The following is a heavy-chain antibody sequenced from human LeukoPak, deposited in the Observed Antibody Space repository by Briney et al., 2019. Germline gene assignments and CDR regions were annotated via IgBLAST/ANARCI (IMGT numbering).Heavy chain of an antibody. CDR3: AEGGSTSGAFDI. Sequence: SVKVSCKASGDTFSSYAISWVRQAPGQGLEWMGRIIPIFGTTNYAQKFQDRITMTTDESTGTAFMELNSLRSEDTAVYFCAEGGSTSGAFDIWGQGTMVTVSS. D-gene: IGHD2-15*01. J-gene: IGHJ3*02. V-gene: IGHV1-69*05. CDR1: GDTFSSYA. CDR2: IIPIFGTT.